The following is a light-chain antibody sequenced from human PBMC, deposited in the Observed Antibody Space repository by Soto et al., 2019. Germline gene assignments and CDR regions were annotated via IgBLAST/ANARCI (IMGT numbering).Light chain of an antibody. V-gene: IGKV1-39*01. J-gene: IGKJ5*01. CDR3: QKSYSTPIN. CDR1: QSISSY. CDR2: AAS. Sequence: DIQMTQSPSSLSASVGDRVTITCRASQSISSYLNWYQQKPGKAPKLLIYAASSLQSGVPARFSGSGSGTDFTLTISSLQPEDFVTYYCQKSYSTPINCGQGTRLAIK.